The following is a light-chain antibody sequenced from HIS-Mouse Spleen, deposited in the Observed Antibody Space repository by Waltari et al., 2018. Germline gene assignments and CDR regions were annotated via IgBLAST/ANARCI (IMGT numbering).Light chain of an antibody. V-gene: IGLV2-14*01. CDR1: SSAVGGYNY. J-gene: IGLJ3*02. CDR2: EVS. Sequence: QSALTQPASVSGSPGQSITISSPGTSSAVGGYNYVPWYQQHPGKAPKLMIYEVSNRPSGVSNRFSGSKSGNTASLTISGLQAEDEADYYCSSYTSSSTLVFGGGTKLTVL. CDR3: SSYTSSSTLV.